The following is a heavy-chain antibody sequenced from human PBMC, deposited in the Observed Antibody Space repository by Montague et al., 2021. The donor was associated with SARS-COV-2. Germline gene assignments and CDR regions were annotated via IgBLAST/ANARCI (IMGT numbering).Heavy chain of an antibody. V-gene: IGHV4-39*01. CDR2: IYYSGST. J-gene: IGHJ5*02. CDR3: ARQEPIVVVVAAARGWFDR. CDR1: GGSISSSSYY. Sequence: SETLSLTCTVSGGSISSSSYYWGWIRQPPGKGLEWIGSIYYSGSTYYNPSLKSRVTISVDTSKNQFSLKLSSVTAADTTVYYCARQEPIVVVVAAARGWFDRWGQGTLVTVSS. D-gene: IGHD2-15*01.